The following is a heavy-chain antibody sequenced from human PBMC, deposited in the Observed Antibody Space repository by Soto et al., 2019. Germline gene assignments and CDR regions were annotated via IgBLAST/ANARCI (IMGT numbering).Heavy chain of an antibody. CDR1: GFTFSSYG. CDR3: AKDRATVTSYFDY. Sequence: GGSLRLSCAASGFTFSSYGMHWVRQAPGKGLEWVSAISGSGGSTYYADSVKGRFTISRDNSKNTLYLQMNSLRAEDTAVYYCAKDRATVTSYFDYWGQGTLVTAPQ. D-gene: IGHD4-17*01. V-gene: IGHV3-23*01. CDR2: ISGSGGST. J-gene: IGHJ4*02.